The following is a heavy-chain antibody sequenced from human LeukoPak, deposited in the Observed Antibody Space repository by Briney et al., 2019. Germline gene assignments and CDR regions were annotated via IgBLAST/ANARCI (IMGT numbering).Heavy chain of an antibody. CDR1: GFTFDDYA. CDR3: AKDAGDFWSGYSS. D-gene: IGHD3-3*01. Sequence: PGGSLRLSCAASGFTFDDYAVHWVRQAPGKGLEWFSGISWNSGSIGYADSVKGRFTISRDNAKNSLYLQMNSLRAEDTALYYCAKDAGDFWSGYSSWGQGTLVTVSS. CDR2: ISWNSGSI. V-gene: IGHV3-9*01. J-gene: IGHJ4*02.